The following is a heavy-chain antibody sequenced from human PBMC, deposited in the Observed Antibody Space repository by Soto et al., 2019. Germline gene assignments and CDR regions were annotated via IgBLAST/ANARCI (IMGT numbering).Heavy chain of an antibody. CDR3: ARPYYGDYVSYYYYMDV. CDR2: ISTESSNI. Sequence: PGGSLRLSCAASGFTFSRYWMHWVRQAPGEGLVWVSGISTESSNIRYVDSVKGRFTISRDNAKNSLYLQMNSLRAEDTAVYYCARPYYGDYVSYYYYMDVWGKGTTVTVSS. J-gene: IGHJ6*03. D-gene: IGHD4-17*01. CDR1: GFTFSRYW. V-gene: IGHV3-74*01.